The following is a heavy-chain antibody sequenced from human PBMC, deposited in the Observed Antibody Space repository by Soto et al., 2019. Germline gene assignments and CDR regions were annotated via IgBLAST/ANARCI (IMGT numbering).Heavy chain of an antibody. V-gene: IGHV1-18*01. CDR3: ARANYYDSSGYVDY. Sequence: ASVKVSCKASGYTFTSYGISWVRQAPGQGLEWMGWISAYNGNTNYAQKLQGRVTMTTDTSTSTAYMELRSLRSDDTAVYYCARANYYDSSGYVDYWGQGTLVTVSS. CDR1: GYTFTSYG. CDR2: ISAYNGNT. J-gene: IGHJ4*02. D-gene: IGHD3-22*01.